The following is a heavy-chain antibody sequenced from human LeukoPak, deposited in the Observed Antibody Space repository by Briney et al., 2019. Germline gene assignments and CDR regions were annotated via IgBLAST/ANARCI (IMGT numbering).Heavy chain of an antibody. D-gene: IGHD1-7*01. Sequence: PSETLSLTCTASGGSISSYYWNWIRQPPGKGLEWIGYINSSGSTNYNPSLKSRVTISVDTSKNQFSLKLSSVTAADTAVYYCARSQLRHPSPHYYYYGMDVWGQGTTVTVSS. J-gene: IGHJ6*02. CDR3: ARSQLRHPSPHYYYYGMDV. CDR1: GGSISSYY. V-gene: IGHV4-59*01. CDR2: INSSGST.